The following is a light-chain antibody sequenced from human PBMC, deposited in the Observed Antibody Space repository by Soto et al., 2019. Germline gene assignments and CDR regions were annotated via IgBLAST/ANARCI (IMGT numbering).Light chain of an antibody. Sequence: QSVLTQRPSVSGAPGQRVTISCTGSSANIGAGYDVHWYQQLPGRAPKLLIYGNSNRPSGVPDRFSCSKSGTSASLAITGLQAEDEADYYCQSYDSSLSVLFGVGTKLTVL. V-gene: IGLV1-40*01. CDR2: GNS. CDR3: QSYDSSLSVL. CDR1: SANIGAGYD. J-gene: IGLJ2*01.